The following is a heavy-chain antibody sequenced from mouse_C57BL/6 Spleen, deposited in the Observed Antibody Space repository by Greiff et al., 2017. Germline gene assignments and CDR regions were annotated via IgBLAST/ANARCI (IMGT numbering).Heavy chain of an antibody. Sequence: EESGPGLVKPSQSLSLTCSVTGYSITSGYYWNWIRQFPGNKLEWMGYISYDGSNNYNPSLKNLISITRDTSTNLFFLKLNSVTTEDTATYYCARALYDYDYWGQGTTLTVSS. D-gene: IGHD2-4*01. CDR1: GYSITSGYY. CDR3: ARALYDYDY. V-gene: IGHV3-6*01. J-gene: IGHJ2*01. CDR2: ISYDGSN.